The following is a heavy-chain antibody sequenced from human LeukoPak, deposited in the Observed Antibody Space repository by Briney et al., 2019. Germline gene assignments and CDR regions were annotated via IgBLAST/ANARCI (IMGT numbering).Heavy chain of an antibody. Sequence: SETLSLTCTVSGGSISSFYWSWIRQPPGKGLEWIGYIYYSGSTNYNPSLKSRVTISVDTSKNQFSLKLSSVTAADTAVYYCARAPGRLQPFDIWGQGTMVTVSS. CDR3: ARAPGRLQPFDI. V-gene: IGHV4-59*01. CDR1: GGSISSFY. D-gene: IGHD5-24*01. J-gene: IGHJ3*02. CDR2: IYYSGST.